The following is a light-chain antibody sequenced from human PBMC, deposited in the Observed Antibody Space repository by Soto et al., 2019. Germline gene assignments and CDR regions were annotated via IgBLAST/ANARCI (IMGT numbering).Light chain of an antibody. Sequence: QSVLTQPPSASGTPGQRVTISCSGSSSNIGSNYVYWYQQLPGTAPKLLIYRNNQRPSGVPDRFSGSKSGNSAALAISGLRSEDEADYYCAAWDDSLSVLFGGGTKLTVL. CDR2: RNN. CDR3: AAWDDSLSVL. J-gene: IGLJ2*01. V-gene: IGLV1-47*01. CDR1: SSNIGSNY.